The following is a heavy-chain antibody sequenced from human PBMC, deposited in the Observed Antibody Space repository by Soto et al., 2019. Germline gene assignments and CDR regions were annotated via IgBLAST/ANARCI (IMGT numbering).Heavy chain of an antibody. Sequence: QVQLVESGGGVVQPGRSLRLSCAASGFTFSSSGMHWARQAPGKGLEWVTVISYDGNVAYYADSVKGRFTISRDNSTNTLYLQMNRLRTEDTAMYYCAKEGPITNWYFDYWGQGTLVTVSS. D-gene: IGHD1-1*01. CDR3: AKEGPITNWYFDY. V-gene: IGHV3-30*18. J-gene: IGHJ4*02. CDR2: ISYDGNVA. CDR1: GFTFSSSG.